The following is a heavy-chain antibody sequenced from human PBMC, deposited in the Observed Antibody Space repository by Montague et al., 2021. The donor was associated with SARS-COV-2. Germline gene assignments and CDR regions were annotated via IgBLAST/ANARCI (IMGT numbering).Heavy chain of an antibody. Sequence: SETLSLTCAVYGGSFSGYYWSWIRQPPGKGLEWIGEINHSGSTYYNPSLKSRVTISIDTSKNQFSRKLSSVTAADTAVYYCARDDIVLQGVTKGMDVWGQGTTVTVSS. J-gene: IGHJ6*02. CDR3: ARDDIVLQGVTKGMDV. CDR2: INHSGST. D-gene: IGHD3-10*01. CDR1: GGSFSGYY. V-gene: IGHV4-34*01.